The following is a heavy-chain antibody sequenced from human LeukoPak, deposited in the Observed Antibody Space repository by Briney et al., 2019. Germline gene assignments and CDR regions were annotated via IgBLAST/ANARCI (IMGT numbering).Heavy chain of an antibody. V-gene: IGHV3-7*01. D-gene: IGHD6-19*01. CDR1: GFTFSSYW. Sequence: GGSLRLSCAASGFTFSSYWMSWFRQAPGKRLEWLANIKQDGSEKYYVDSVKGRFTISRDNAKNSLYLQMNSLRAEDTAVYYCARDSYAYTSGWYGATPVYYYYMDVWGRGTTVTVSS. J-gene: IGHJ6*03. CDR3: ARDSYAYTSGWYGATPVYYYYMDV. CDR2: IKQDGSEK.